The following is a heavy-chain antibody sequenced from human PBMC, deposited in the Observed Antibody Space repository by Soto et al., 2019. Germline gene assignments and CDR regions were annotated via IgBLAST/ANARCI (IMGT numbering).Heavy chain of an antibody. CDR3: ANLGSILEPDWFDP. CDR2: ISGSGGST. CDR1: GFTFSSYS. Sequence: GGSLRLSCAASGFTFSSYSMNWVRQAPGKGLEWVSAISGSGGSTYYADSVKGQFTISRDNSKNTLYLQMNSLRAEDTAVYYCANLGSILEPDWFDPWGQGTLVTVSS. D-gene: IGHD3-3*01. V-gene: IGHV3-23*01. J-gene: IGHJ5*02.